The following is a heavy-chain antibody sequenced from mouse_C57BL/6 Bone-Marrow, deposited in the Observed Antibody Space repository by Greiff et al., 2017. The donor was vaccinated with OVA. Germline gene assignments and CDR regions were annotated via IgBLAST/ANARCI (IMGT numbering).Heavy chain of an antibody. V-gene: IGHV3-1*01. Sequence: EVQLQESGPGMVKPSQSLSLTCTVTGYSITSGYDWHWIRHFPGNKLEWMGYISYSGSTNYNPSLKSRISITQDTSKNHFFLTLNSVTTEDTATYYCARGERLRRYFDVWGTGTTVTVSS. CDR2: ISYSGST. CDR3: ARGERLRRYFDV. J-gene: IGHJ1*03. CDR1: GYSITSGYD. D-gene: IGHD2-4*01.